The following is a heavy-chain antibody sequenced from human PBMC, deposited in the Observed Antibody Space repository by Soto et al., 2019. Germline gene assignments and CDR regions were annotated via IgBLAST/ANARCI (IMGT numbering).Heavy chain of an antibody. D-gene: IGHD1-1*01. V-gene: IGHV3-49*04. CDR2: IRGKGYGGTT. CDR3: TRAGIDRTGTTHYYYGMDI. Sequence: PGGSLRLSCTTFGFIFGDNAMSWVRQAPGKGLEWVGFIRGKGYGGTTDYAAYAKGRFTISRDDSRSIAYLQMNSLQTEDTAVYYCTRAGIDRTGTTHYYYGMDIWGQGTTVTVSS. CDR1: GFIFGDNA. J-gene: IGHJ6*02.